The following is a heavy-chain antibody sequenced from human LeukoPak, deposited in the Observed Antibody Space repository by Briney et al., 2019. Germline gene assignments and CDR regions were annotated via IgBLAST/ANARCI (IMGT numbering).Heavy chain of an antibody. D-gene: IGHD2-21*02. J-gene: IGHJ4*02. V-gene: IGHV3-30*18. CDR1: GFTFRNYG. Sequence: PERSLRLSCAASGFTFRNYGMHWVRQAPGKGLEWVAVISYDGSNKYYADSVKGRFTISRDNAKNTLYLQMNSLRVEDTSVYYCAKDPDRLVVTAIYYFDYWGQGTLVTVSS. CDR2: ISYDGSNK. CDR3: AKDPDRLVVTAIYYFDY.